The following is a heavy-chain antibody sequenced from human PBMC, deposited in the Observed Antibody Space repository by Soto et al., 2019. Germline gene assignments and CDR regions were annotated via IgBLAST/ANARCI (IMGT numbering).Heavy chain of an antibody. V-gene: IGHV3-48*01. CDR3: ARDSALRSGYHNH. D-gene: IGHD3-22*01. Sequence: EAQLVESGGGLVQPGGSLRLSCAASGFTFSSYSMNWVRQAPGKGLEWVSYISSSSSTIYYADSVKGRFTISRDNAKNSLYLQMNSLRAEDTAVYYCARDSALRSGYHNHWGQGTLVTVSS. J-gene: IGHJ4*02. CDR2: ISSSSSTI. CDR1: GFTFSSYS.